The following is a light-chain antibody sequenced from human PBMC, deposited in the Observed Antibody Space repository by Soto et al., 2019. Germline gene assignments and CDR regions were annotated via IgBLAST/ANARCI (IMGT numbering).Light chain of an antibody. J-gene: IGLJ1*01. CDR3: NSYTSSSPPYV. V-gene: IGLV2-14*01. CDR1: TSDMGRYNH. Sequence: QSALTQPPSVSGSPGQSFTNSCTGTTSDMGRYNHVSWYQQYPGKAPKLMIYEVSNRPSGVSNRFSASKSGNTASLTISGLQAEDEADYYCNSYTSSSPPYVFGTGTKVTVL. CDR2: EVS.